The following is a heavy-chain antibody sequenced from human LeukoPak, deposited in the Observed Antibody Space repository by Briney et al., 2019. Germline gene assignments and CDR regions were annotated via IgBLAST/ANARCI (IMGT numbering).Heavy chain of an antibody. J-gene: IGHJ5*02. CDR3: ARKGSGSGWFDP. V-gene: IGHV3-48*03. CDR2: ISSSGSTI. CDR1: GFTFSSYE. Sequence: GGSLRLSCAASGFTFSSYEMNWVRQAPGKGLEWVSYISSSGSTIYYADSVKGRFTISRDNAKNSLYLQMNSLRAGDTALYYCARKGSGSGWFDPWGQGTLVTVSS. D-gene: IGHD3-22*01.